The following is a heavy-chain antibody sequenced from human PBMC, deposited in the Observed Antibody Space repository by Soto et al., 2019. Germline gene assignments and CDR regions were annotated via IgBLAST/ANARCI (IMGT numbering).Heavy chain of an antibody. CDR2: IYYSGST. Sequence: QVQLQESGPGLVKPSETLSLTCTVSGGSISPYYWCWIRQPPGKGLEWIGHIYYSGSTNYNPSLNRRLTISVDTSKNQVSLNLNSVTAADTAVYYCARDGSGWANWFDPWGQGTLVTVSS. J-gene: IGHJ5*02. CDR3: ARDGSGWANWFDP. CDR1: GGSISPYY. V-gene: IGHV4-59*01. D-gene: IGHD6-19*01.